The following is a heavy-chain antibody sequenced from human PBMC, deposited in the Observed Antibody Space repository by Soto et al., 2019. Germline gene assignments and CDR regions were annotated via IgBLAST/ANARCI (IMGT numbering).Heavy chain of an antibody. V-gene: IGHV1-8*01. CDR2: MNPNSGNT. D-gene: IGHD2-15*01. CDR3: ARGRSSGGRPGGESDP. Sequence: ASVKVSCKASGYAFTSYDVNWVRQATGQGLEWMGWMNPNSGNTGYAQKFQGRVTMTRNTSISTAYMELRSLRSDDTAVYYCARGRSSGGRPGGESDPWGQGSLVTVSS. CDR1: GYAFTSYD. J-gene: IGHJ5*02.